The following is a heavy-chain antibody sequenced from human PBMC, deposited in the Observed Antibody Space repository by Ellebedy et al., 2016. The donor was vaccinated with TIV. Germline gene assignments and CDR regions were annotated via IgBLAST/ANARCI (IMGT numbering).Heavy chain of an antibody. Sequence: GESLKISCAASGFTFSPYSMNWVRQAPGKGLEWVANMNQDGSQKYYVDSVKGRFTISRDNAKNSLYLQMNSLRIEDTAAYYCARDGSYGDYRSPTHAFEIWGQGTTVTVSS. CDR1: GFTFSPYS. V-gene: IGHV3-7*01. CDR2: MNQDGSQK. D-gene: IGHD4-17*01. J-gene: IGHJ3*02. CDR3: ARDGSYGDYRSPTHAFEI.